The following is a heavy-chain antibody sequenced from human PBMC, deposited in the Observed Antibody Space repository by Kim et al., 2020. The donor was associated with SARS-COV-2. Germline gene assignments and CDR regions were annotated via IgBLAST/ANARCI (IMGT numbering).Heavy chain of an antibody. Sequence: SQTLSLTCAISGDSVSSNSAAWNWIRQSPSRGLEWLGRTYYRSKWYNDYAVSVKSRITINPDTSKNQFSLQLNSVTPEDTAVYYCARVVGRKAVAGTLYYYYGMDVWGQGTTVTVSS. V-gene: IGHV6-1*01. CDR2: TYYRSKWYN. J-gene: IGHJ6*02. CDR1: GDSVSSNSAA. D-gene: IGHD6-19*01. CDR3: ARVVGRKAVAGTLYYYYGMDV.